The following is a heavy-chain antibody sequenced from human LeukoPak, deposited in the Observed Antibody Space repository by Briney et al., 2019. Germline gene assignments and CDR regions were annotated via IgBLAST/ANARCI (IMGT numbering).Heavy chain of an antibody. CDR2: ISSNGGST. Sequence: PGGSLRLSCAASGFTFSSYAMHWVRQAPGKGLEYVSAISSNGGSTYYANSVKGRFTISRDNSKNTLYLQMGSLRAEDMAVYYCARDQSPMGHYYYYYMDVWGKGTTVTVSS. CDR3: ARDQSPMGHYYYYYMDV. D-gene: IGHD3-10*01. J-gene: IGHJ6*03. V-gene: IGHV3-64*01. CDR1: GFTFSSYA.